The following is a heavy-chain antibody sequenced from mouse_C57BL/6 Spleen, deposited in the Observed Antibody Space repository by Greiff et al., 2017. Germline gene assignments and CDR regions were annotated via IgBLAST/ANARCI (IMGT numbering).Heavy chain of an antibody. J-gene: IGHJ1*03. Sequence: EVQLVESGGGLVKPGGSLKLSCAASGFTFSDYGMHWVRQAPEKGLEWVAYISSGSSTIYYADTVKGRFTISRDNAKHTLFLQRTSLRSKDTSMYYCARLYDYDWDFDVWGTGTTVTVSS. CDR3: ARLYDYDWDFDV. D-gene: IGHD2-4*01. CDR2: ISSGSSTI. CDR1: GFTFSDYG. V-gene: IGHV5-17*01.